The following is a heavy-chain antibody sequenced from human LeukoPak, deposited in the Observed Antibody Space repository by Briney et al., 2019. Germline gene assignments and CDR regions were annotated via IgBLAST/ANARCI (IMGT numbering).Heavy chain of an antibody. CDR2: ISYDGSNK. Sequence: GGSLRLSCAASGFTFSSYGMHWVRQAPGKGLEWVAVISYDGSNKYYADSVKGRFTISRDNYKNTLYLQMNSLRAEDTAVYYCAKTYYYGSGSYEVDYWGQGTLVTVSS. CDR1: GFTFSSYG. J-gene: IGHJ4*02. D-gene: IGHD3-10*01. V-gene: IGHV3-30*18. CDR3: AKTYYYGSGSYEVDY.